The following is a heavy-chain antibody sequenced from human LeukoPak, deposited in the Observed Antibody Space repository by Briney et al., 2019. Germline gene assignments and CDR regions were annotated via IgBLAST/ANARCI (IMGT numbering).Heavy chain of an antibody. D-gene: IGHD2-21*02. CDR3: ARGGDPTDDAFDI. CDR1: GYTFTSYG. J-gene: IGHJ3*02. CDR2: INPNSGGT. Sequence: ASVKVSCKASGYTFTSYGISWVRQAPGQGLEWMGRINPNSGGTNYAQKFQGRVTMTRDTSISTAYMELSRLRSDDTAVYYCARGGDPTDDAFDIWGQGTMVTVSS. V-gene: IGHV1-2*06.